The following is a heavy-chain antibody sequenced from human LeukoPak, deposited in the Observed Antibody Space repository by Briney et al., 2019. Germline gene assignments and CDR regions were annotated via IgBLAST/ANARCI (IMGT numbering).Heavy chain of an antibody. D-gene: IGHD2-21*02. CDR1: GDPISSGSYY. J-gene: IGHJ4*02. CDR3: ARGDSTEGPHY. Sequence: KSSQTLSLTCTVSGDPISSGSYYWSWIRQPAGKGLEFIGRIYASGSTNYNPPLKSRVTISVDTSKTRFSLRLSSVTAADTAVYYCARGDSTEGPHYWGQETLVTVSS. V-gene: IGHV4-61*02. CDR2: IYASGST.